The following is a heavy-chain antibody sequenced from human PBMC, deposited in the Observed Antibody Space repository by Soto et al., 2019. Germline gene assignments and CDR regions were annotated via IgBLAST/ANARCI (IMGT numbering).Heavy chain of an antibody. CDR3: ARYVSSRYNNWIDP. V-gene: IGHV3-33*01. J-gene: IGHJ5*02. Sequence: QVQLVESGGGVVQPGGSLRLCSAASGFTFSSYGMHWVRQAPGKGLEWVAVIWYDGGEKYYADSVKGRFTISRDNSKNTLSLQMNNLSAEDTAVYYCARYVSSRYNNWIDPWGQGTLVTVSS. CDR2: IWYDGGEK. D-gene: IGHD6-13*01. CDR1: GFTFSSYG.